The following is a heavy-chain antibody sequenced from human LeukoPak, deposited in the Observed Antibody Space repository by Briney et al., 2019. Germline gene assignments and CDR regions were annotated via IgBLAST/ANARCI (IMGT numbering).Heavy chain of an antibody. V-gene: IGHV3-30-3*01. CDR3: ARDLQIVVGAAVRGRGPFDP. CDR2: ISYDGSNK. J-gene: IGHJ5*02. D-gene: IGHD2-2*01. CDR1: GFTFSSYA. Sequence: GRSLRLSCAASGFTFSSYAMHWVRQAPGKGLEWVAVISYDGSNKYYADSVKGRFTISRDNSKNTLYLQMNSLRAEDTAVYYCARDLQIVVGAAVRGRGPFDPWGQGTLVTVSS.